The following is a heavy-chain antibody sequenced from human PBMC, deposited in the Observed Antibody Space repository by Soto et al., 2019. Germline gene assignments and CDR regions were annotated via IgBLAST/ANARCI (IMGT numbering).Heavy chain of an antibody. Sequence: PGGSLRLSCAASGFTFSSYAMSWVRQAPGKGLEWVSAISGSGGSTYYADSVKGRFTISRDNSKNTLYLQMNSLRAEDTAVYYCATGGPTEDIVVVPAAISPFDYWGQGTLATVSS. J-gene: IGHJ4*02. CDR1: GFTFSSYA. D-gene: IGHD2-2*01. CDR3: ATGGPTEDIVVVPAAISPFDY. CDR2: ISGSGGST. V-gene: IGHV3-23*01.